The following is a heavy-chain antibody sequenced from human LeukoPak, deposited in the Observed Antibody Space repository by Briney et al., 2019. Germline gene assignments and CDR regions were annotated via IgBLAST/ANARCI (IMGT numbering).Heavy chain of an antibody. Sequence: SETLSLTCTVSGGSISSSSYYWGWIRQPPGKGLEWIGSIYYSGNTYYNPSLKSRVTISIDTSKNQFSLKLSSVTAADTAVYYCARALNDYGDYIVNYWGQGTLVTVSS. CDR1: GGSISSSSYY. J-gene: IGHJ4*02. CDR3: ARALNDYGDYIVNY. V-gene: IGHV4-39*01. D-gene: IGHD4-17*01. CDR2: IYYSGNT.